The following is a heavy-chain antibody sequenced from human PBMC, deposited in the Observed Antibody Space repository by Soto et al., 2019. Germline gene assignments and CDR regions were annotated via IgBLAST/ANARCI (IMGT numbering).Heavy chain of an antibody. CDR2: ISGSGDRT. CDR1: GFTFSNYA. D-gene: IGHD5-18*01. Sequence: EVQLLQSGGGLVQPGGSLRLSCAASGFTFSNYAMSWLRQPPGKGLEWVSAISGSGDRTYYTDSVKGRFTISRDNSKNKPDLQMNSLRAEDSAVYFCVRERSGHSYADSWGQGTLVTVSS. J-gene: IGHJ4*02. V-gene: IGHV3-23*01. CDR3: VRERSGHSYADS.